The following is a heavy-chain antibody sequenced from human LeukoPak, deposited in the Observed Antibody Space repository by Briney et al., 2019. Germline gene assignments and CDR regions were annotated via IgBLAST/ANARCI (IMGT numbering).Heavy chain of an antibody. V-gene: IGHV3-23*01. CDR2: ISGSGAGT. Sequence: GGSLRLSCEASGVTFSSYAIIWVRQAPGKGLEWVSGISGSGAGTYYADSVKGRFTISRDNSKNRLYLQMNSLRAEDTAVYYFAKEDYHDSSGYWDYWGQGTLVTVSS. J-gene: IGHJ4*02. CDR1: GVTFSSYA. D-gene: IGHD3-22*01. CDR3: AKEDYHDSSGYWDY.